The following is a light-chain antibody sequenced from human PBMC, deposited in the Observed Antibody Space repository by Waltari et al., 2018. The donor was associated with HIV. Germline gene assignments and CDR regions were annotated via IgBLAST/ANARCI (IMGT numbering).Light chain of an antibody. CDR1: QAISDS. Sequence: DIQMTQSPSSLSASVGDRVTITCRASQAISDSLAWYQQPPGKATKLLVSAASRLESGVPSRFSGSGSGTEYTLPISSLQPEDFATYYCQQYHTVPYTFGPGAKVDI. CDR3: QQYHTVPYT. J-gene: IGKJ3*01. V-gene: IGKV1-NL1*01. CDR2: AAS.